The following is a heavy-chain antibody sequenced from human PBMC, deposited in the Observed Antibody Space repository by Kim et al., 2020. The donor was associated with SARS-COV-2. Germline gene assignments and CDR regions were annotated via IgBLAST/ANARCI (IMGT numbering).Heavy chain of an antibody. D-gene: IGHD2-15*01. CDR2: ISSNGGST. CDR1: GFTFSSYA. Sequence: GGSLRLSCSASGFTFSSYAMHWVRQAPGKGLEYVSAISSNGGSTYYADSVKGRFTISRDNSKNTLYLQMSSLRAEDTAVYYCVKTPDKTHLKYYFDYWGQGTLVTVSS. V-gene: IGHV3-64D*09. J-gene: IGHJ4*02. CDR3: VKTPDKTHLKYYFDY.